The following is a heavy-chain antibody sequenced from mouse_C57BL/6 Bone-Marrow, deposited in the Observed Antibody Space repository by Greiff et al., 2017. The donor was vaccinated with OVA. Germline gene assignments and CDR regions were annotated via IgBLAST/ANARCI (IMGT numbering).Heavy chain of an antibody. V-gene: IGHV1-26*01. Sequence: EVKLQQSGPELVKPGASVKISCKASGYTFTDYYMNWVKQSHGKSLEWIGDINPNNGGTSYNQKFKGKATLTVDKSSSTAYMELRSLTSEDSAVYYCARSWGLYYYGSSRRLYYAMDYWGQGTSVTVSS. CDR2: INPNNGGT. CDR1: GYTFTDYY. J-gene: IGHJ4*01. CDR3: ARSWGLYYYGSSRRLYYAMDY. D-gene: IGHD1-1*01.